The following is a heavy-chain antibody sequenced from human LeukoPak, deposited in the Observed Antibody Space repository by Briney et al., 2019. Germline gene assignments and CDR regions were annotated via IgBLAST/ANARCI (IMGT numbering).Heavy chain of an antibody. CDR1: GFTFDDYA. D-gene: IGHD6-19*01. CDR2: ISWNGGSI. V-gene: IGHV3-9*03. CDR3: AKDKWPFGIAVALGPFDY. Sequence: GRSLRLSCAASGFTFDDYAMHWVRQAPGKGLEWVSGISWNGGSIGYADSVKGRFTISRDNAKNSLYLQMNSLRAEDMALYYCAKDKWPFGIAVALGPFDYWGQGTLVTVSS. J-gene: IGHJ4*02.